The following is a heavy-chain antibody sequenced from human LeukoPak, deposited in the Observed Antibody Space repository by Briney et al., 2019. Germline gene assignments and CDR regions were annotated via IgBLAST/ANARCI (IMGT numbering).Heavy chain of an antibody. D-gene: IGHD6-6*01. CDR1: GGSISSYY. J-gene: IGHJ6*02. V-gene: IGHV4-4*07. Sequence: SETLSLTCTVSGGSISSYYWSWIRQPAGKGLEWIGRIYTSGSTNYNPSLKSRVTMSVDTSKNQFSLKLSSVTAADTAVYYCARERSSSSFPYYYYGMDVWGQGTTVTVSS. CDR2: IYTSGST. CDR3: ARERSSSSFPYYYYGMDV.